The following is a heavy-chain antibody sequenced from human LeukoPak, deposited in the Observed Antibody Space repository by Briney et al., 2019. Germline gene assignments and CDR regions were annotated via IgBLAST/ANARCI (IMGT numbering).Heavy chain of an antibody. J-gene: IGHJ4*02. V-gene: IGHV3-53*01. D-gene: IGHD3-22*01. CDR1: GFTISSTY. CDR3: ARGPYHYDRSGFFDY. CDR2: IYSGGDT. Sequence: QPGGSLRLSCAASGFTISSTYMSWVRQAPGKGLGCVSVIYSGGDTFYADSVKGRFTISRDNSKNTLYLQMNSLRAEDTAVYYCARGPYHYDRSGFFDYWGQGTLVTVSS.